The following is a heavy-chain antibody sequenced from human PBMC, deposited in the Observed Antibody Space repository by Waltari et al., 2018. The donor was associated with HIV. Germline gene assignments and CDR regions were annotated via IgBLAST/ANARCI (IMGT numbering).Heavy chain of an antibody. D-gene: IGHD3-22*01. CDR3: FYYSNTESFGLDV. CDR2: INPKSGVT. J-gene: IGHJ6*02. V-gene: IGHV1-2*06. Sequence: QGQLVQSGAEVTKPGASVKVSCKASGYTFTAHYIHWVRQAPGQGLEWMGRINPKSGVTHYAQKFQDRVTVTRDTSITTAYMELSSLRSDDTARYFCFYYSNTESFGLDVWGQGTTVTVSS. CDR1: GYTFTAHY.